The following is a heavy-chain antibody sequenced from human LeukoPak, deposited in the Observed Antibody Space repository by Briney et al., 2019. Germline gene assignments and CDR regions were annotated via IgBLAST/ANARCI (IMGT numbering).Heavy chain of an antibody. Sequence: GGSLRLSCAASGFAFNNYWMTWVRQAPGKGLEWVANIKQDGSQIYYVDSVKGRFTISRDNAKNSVYLQMNSLRAGDTGVYYCARIGYSSSCTDYWGQGTLVTVSS. D-gene: IGHD2-2*01. CDR2: IKQDGSQI. V-gene: IGHV3-7*01. J-gene: IGHJ4*02. CDR3: ARIGYSSSCTDY. CDR1: GFAFNNYW.